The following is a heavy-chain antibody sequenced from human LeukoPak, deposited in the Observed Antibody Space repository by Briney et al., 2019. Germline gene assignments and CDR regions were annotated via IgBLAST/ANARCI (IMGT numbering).Heavy chain of an antibody. V-gene: IGHV3-49*03. D-gene: IGHD5-18*01. J-gene: IGHJ4*02. CDR2: IRSKAYGGTT. Sequence: GGSLRLSCTASGFTFGDYAMSWFRQAPGKGLEGVGFIRSKAYGGTTEYAASVKGRFTISRDDSKSIAYLQMNSLKTEDTAVYYCTRGSDTAMVPIDYWGQGTLVTVSS. CDR1: GFTFGDYA. CDR3: TRGSDTAMVPIDY.